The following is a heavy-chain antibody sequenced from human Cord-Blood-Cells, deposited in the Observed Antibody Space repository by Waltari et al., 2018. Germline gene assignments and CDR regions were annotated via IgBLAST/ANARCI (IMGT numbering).Heavy chain of an antibody. J-gene: IGHJ4*02. V-gene: IGHV4-38-2*01. CDR2: IYHSGST. D-gene: IGHD7-27*01. Sequence: QVQLQESGTGLVKPSETLSLTCAVSGYSINSGYYWGWIRQPPGKGLEWIGSIYHSGSTYYNPSLKSRVTISVDTSKNQFSLKLSSVTAADTAVYYCARVSSNWVDYWGQGTLVTVSS. CDR1: GYSINSGYY. CDR3: ARVSSNWVDY.